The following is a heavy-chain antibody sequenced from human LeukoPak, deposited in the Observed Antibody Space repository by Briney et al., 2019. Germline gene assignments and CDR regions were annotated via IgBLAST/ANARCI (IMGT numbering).Heavy chain of an antibody. J-gene: IGHJ3*02. V-gene: IGHV3-23*01. CDR2: ISGSGGST. CDR3: ARALNDAFDI. CDR1: GFTFSSYV. Sequence: GGSLRLSCAASGFTFSSYVMSWVRQAPGKGLEWVSAISGSGGSTYYADSVKGRFTISRDNAKSLLYLQMNSLTAEDTAVYYCARALNDAFDIWGQGTMVTVSS.